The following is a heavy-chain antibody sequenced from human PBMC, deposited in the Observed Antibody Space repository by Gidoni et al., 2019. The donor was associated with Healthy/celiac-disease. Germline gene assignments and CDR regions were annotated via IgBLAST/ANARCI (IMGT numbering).Heavy chain of an antibody. V-gene: IGHV3-20*04. Sequence: EVQLVESGGGVVRPGGSLRLSCAASGLTFDAYGMSWVRQAPGKGLEGVFGINWNGGRTGYADSVKGRFTISRDNAKNSLYLQMNSLRAEDTALYYCAREGGYSSSSYYYYYMDVWGKGTTVTVSS. CDR3: AREGGYSSSSYYYYYMDV. CDR1: GLTFDAYG. CDR2: INWNGGRT. D-gene: IGHD6-6*01. J-gene: IGHJ6*03.